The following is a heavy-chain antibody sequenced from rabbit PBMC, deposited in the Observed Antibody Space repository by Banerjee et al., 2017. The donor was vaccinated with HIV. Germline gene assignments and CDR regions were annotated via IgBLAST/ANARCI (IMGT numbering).Heavy chain of an antibody. D-gene: IGHD7-1*01. J-gene: IGHJ4*01. V-gene: IGHV1S47*01. CDR1: GFDFNSNV. CDR2: IDNGDGST. Sequence: QQQLEESGGGLVQPEGSLTLTCKASGFDFNSNVLCWVRQAPGKGPEWIACIDNGDGSTYYANWVNGRFTISRSTSLNTVTLQMTSLTAADTATYFCARAGSTGGSHFNLWGPGTLVTVS. CDR3: ARAGSTGGSHFNL.